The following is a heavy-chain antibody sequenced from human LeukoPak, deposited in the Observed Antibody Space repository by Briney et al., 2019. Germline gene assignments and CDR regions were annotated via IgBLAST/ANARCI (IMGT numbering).Heavy chain of an antibody. J-gene: IGHJ4*02. CDR2: IRDSGSST. V-gene: IGHV3-23*01. CDR3: AKYGPQDSGSSHFDY. CDR1: GFTFSSYA. Sequence: GGALRLSCAASGFTFSSYAMSWVRQAPGKGLEWVSAIRDSGSSTHYADSVKGRSTTSRDNSKNTLFLQMNSLRAEDTAIYYCAKYGPQDSGSSHFDYWGQGALVTVSS. D-gene: IGHD1-26*01.